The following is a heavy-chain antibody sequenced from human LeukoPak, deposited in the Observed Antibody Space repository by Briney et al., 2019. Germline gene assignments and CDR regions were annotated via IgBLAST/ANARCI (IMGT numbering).Heavy chain of an antibody. Sequence: GGSLRLSCAASGFTFDDYAMHWVRQAPGKGLEWVSGISWNSGSIGYADSVKGRFTISRDNAKNSLYLQMNSLRAEDTALYYCAKGRASSSWYYFDYWGQGTLVTVSS. CDR3: AKGRASSSWYYFDY. CDR2: ISWNSGSI. V-gene: IGHV3-9*01. D-gene: IGHD6-13*01. J-gene: IGHJ4*02. CDR1: GFTFDDYA.